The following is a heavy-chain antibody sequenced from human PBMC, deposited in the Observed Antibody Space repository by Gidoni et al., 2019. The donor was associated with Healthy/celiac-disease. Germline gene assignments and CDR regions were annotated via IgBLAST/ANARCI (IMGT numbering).Heavy chain of an antibody. J-gene: IGHJ4*02. D-gene: IGHD3-3*01. V-gene: IGHV3-66*04. CDR2: IYSGGST. CDR3: ARHTEFWSGYYGGSNDY. Sequence: EVQLVESGGGLVQPGGSLRLFCAASGFTVSSNYMCWVRQAPGKGLEWVSVIYSGGSTYYADSVKGRFTISRDNSKNTLYLQMNSLRAEDTAVYYCARHTEFWSGYYGGSNDYWGQGTLVTVSS. CDR1: GFTVSSNY.